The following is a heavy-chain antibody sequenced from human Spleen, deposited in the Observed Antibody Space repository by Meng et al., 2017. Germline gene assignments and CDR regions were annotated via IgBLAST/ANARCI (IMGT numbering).Heavy chain of an antibody. CDR2: INHSGST. V-gene: IGHV4-34*01. D-gene: IGHD7-27*01. CDR1: GGSFSGYY. Sequence: QGPLLQWGPGLVEPLETLSLTCAVYGGSFSGYYWCWISQPPGKGLEWIGEINHSGSTNYNPSLKSRVTISVDTSKNQFSLKLSSVTAADTAVYYCARDPSNWGSSGLADDYWGQGTLVTVSS. CDR3: ARDPSNWGSSGLADDY. J-gene: IGHJ4*02.